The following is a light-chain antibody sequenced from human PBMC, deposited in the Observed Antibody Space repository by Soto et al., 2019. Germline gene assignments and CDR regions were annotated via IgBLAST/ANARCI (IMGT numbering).Light chain of an antibody. Sequence: DIQMTQSPSSVSASVGDRVSITCRASQGISSWLAWYQQKPGRAPKLLIYTGPSLQSGVPSRFSGTGSWTDFTLTISSLQPEDVATYYCQQPNSFPLTFGGGTKVEIK. CDR1: QGISSW. CDR3: QQPNSFPLT. J-gene: IGKJ4*01. CDR2: TGP. V-gene: IGKV1-12*01.